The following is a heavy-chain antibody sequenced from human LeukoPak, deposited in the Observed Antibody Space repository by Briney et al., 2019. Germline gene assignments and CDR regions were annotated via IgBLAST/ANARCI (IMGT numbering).Heavy chain of an antibody. J-gene: IGHJ4*02. D-gene: IGHD1-26*01. CDR3: VGTLQWELLHMWNY. V-gene: IGHV3-48*03. CDR2: ISSSGSTI. CDR1: GFTFSSYE. Sequence: RGSLRLSCAASGFTFSSYEMNWVRQAPGKGLEWVSYISSSGSTIYYADSVKGRFTISRDNAKNSLYLQMNSLRAEDTAVYYCVGTLQWELLHMWNYWGQGTLVTVSS.